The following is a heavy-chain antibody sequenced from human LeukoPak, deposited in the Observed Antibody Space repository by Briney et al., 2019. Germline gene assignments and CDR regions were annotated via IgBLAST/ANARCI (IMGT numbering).Heavy chain of an antibody. J-gene: IGHJ4*02. D-gene: IGHD3-22*01. CDR2: IYWDDDR. CDR1: GFSLNTRGVG. V-gene: IGHV2-5*02. CDR3: AHRKNFCDSLVFDN. Sequence: SGPTLVNSPQTLTLTCTFSGFSLNTRGVGVGWIRQPPGRALEWLALIYWDDDRRYSPSLKRRLTITKDTSKNQVVLTMTNMDPVDTATYFCAHRKNFCDSLVFDNWGQGDLGSVSS.